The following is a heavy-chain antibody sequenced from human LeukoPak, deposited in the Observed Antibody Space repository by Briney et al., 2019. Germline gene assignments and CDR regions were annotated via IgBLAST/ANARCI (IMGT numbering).Heavy chain of an antibody. D-gene: IGHD6-19*01. CDR2: INHSGST. J-gene: IGHJ5*02. CDR3: KGWLDWYWLDP. V-gene: IGHV4-34*01. CDR1: GGSFSGYY. Sequence: PSETLSLTCAVYGGSFSGYYWSWIRQPPGKGLEWIGEINHSGSTNYNPSLKSRVTISVDTSKNQFSLKLSSVTAADTAVYYCKGWLDWYWLDPWGQGTLVTVSS.